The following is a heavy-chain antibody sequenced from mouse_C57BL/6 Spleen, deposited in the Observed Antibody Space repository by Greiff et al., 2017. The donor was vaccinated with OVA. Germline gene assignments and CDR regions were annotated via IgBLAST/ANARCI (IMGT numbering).Heavy chain of an antibody. D-gene: IGHD1-1*01. CDR1: GFTFSSYA. CDR3: ARDEATVVAPFDY. V-gene: IGHV5-4*01. CDR2: ISDGGSYT. Sequence: EVKLMESGGGLVKPGGSLKLSCAASGFTFSSYAMSWVRQTPEKRLEWVATISDGGSYTYYPDNVKGRFTISRDNAKNNLYLQMSHLKSEDTAMYYCARDEATVVAPFDYWGQGTTLTVSS. J-gene: IGHJ2*01.